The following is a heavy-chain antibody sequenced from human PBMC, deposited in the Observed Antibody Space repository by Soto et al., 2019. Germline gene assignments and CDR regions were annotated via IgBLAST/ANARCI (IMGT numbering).Heavy chain of an antibody. Sequence: GGSLRLSCAASGFTFSSYAMSWVRQAPGKGLEWVSAISGSGGSTYYADSVKGRFTISRDNSKNTLYLQMNSLRAEDTAVYYCADGRDILTLHDYWGQGTLVTVSS. D-gene: IGHD3-9*01. CDR3: ADGRDILTLHDY. V-gene: IGHV3-23*01. J-gene: IGHJ4*02. CDR2: ISGSGGST. CDR1: GFTFSSYA.